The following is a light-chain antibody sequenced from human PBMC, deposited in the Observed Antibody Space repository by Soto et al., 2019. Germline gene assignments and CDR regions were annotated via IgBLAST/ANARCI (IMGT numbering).Light chain of an antibody. CDR3: QQRKSYPIT. J-gene: IGKJ5*01. Sequence: DIQLTQSPSFLSASVGDRVTITCRARQDINTYLAWYQQKPGKAPKLLIFAASTLQNGVPSRFSGSGSGTEFNVTITSLQPEDFATYYCQQRKSYPITFGQGTRLEIK. CDR1: QDINTY. CDR2: AAS. V-gene: IGKV1-9*01.